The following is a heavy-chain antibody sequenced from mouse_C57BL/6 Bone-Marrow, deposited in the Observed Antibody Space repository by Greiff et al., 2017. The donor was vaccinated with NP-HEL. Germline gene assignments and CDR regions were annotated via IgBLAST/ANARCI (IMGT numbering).Heavy chain of an antibody. CDR1: GFTFSSYT. V-gene: IGHV5-9*01. Sequence: EVKLVESGGGLVKPGGSLKLSCAASGFTFSSYTMSWVRQTPEKRLEWVATISGGGGNTYYPDSVKGRFTISRDNAKNNLYLQMSSLRSEDTALYYCARLNYYGYFDVWGTGTTVTVSS. CDR2: ISGGGGNT. J-gene: IGHJ1*03. CDR3: ARLNYYGYFDV.